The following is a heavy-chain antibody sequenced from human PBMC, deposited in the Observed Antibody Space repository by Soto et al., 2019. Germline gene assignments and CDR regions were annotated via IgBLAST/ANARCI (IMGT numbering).Heavy chain of an antibody. CDR3: ASSPIAVAGSWFDP. CDR2: ISYDGSNK. CDR1: GFTFSSYA. Sequence: QVQLVESGGGVVQPGRSLRLSCAASGFTFSSYAMHWVRQAPGKGLEWVAVISYDGSNKYYADSVKGRFTISRDNSKNTLYLQMNSLRAEDTAVYYCASSPIAVAGSWFDPWGQGTLVTVSS. J-gene: IGHJ5*02. V-gene: IGHV3-30-3*01. D-gene: IGHD6-19*01.